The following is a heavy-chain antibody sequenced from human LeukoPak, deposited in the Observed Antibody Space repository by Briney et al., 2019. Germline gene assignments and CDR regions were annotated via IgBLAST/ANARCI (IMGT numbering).Heavy chain of an antibody. V-gene: IGHV1-8*01. CDR1: GNTFGSSD. J-gene: IGHJ4*02. CDR3: ARFGLNSSSFDDY. D-gene: IGHD6-13*01. CDR2: MNPISGNT. Sequence: ASVKVSCKASGNTFGSSDINWVRQAPGQGLEWMGWMNPISGNTGYVQKFQGRVIMTRDTSISTAYMELSSLRSEDTAVYYCARFGLNSSSFDDYWGQGTLVTVSS.